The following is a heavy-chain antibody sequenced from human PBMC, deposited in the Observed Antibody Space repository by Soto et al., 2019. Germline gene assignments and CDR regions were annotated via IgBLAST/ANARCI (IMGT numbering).Heavy chain of an antibody. D-gene: IGHD2-15*01. CDR1: GGSISSNY. CDR3: ARGGVVVVAATNNIWFDQ. J-gene: IGHJ5*02. V-gene: IGHV4-59*01. CDR2: IYYSGST. Sequence: SETLSLTCTVSGGSISSNYWSWIRQPPGKGLEWIGYIYYSGSTNYNPSLKSRVTISVDTSKNQFSLKLSSVTAADTAVYYCARGGVVVVAATNNIWFDQWGQGTLVTVSS.